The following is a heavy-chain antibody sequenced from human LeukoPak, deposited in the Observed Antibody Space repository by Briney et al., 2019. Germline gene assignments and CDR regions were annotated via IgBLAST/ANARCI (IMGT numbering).Heavy chain of an antibody. J-gene: IGHJ4*02. V-gene: IGHV3-13*01. CDR1: GFTVSSYA. CDR2: LGIAGDT. Sequence: PGGSLRLSCAASGFTVSSYAMHWVHQPIGKGLEWVSALGIAGDTFYPGSVKGRFTISRENAKNSLYLQMNSLRAEDTAMYYCARQKQSHGNFDYWGQGTLVTVSS. D-gene: IGHD1-26*01. CDR3: ARQKQSHGNFDY.